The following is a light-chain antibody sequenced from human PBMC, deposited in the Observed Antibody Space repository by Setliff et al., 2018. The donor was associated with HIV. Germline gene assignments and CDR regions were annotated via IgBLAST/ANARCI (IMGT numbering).Light chain of an antibody. CDR2: YNS. Sequence: SYELTQPPSVSVAPGKTASITCGGNNIGSKSVYWYQQKPGQAPVLVISYNSDRPSGTPERFSGSNSGNTATLTISRVEAGDEADYYCQVWDSSSDLHVVFGGGTKVT. CDR1: NIGSKS. J-gene: IGLJ2*01. CDR3: QVWDSSSDLHVV. V-gene: IGLV3-21*04.